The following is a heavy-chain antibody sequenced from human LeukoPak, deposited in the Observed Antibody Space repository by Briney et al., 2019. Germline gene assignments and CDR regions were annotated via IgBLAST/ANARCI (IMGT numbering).Heavy chain of an antibody. CDR1: GFTLSAYS. J-gene: IGHJ4*02. D-gene: IGHD3-16*01. Sequence: PGRSLRLSCAVSGFTLSAYSMHWVRQTPGKGLEWLAVISYDKDKEYYADSVRGRFTISRDNSRDTLYLQLSSLRPEDTAVHYCARDPFGGKIFDFWGQGTLVTVSS. CDR2: ISYDKDKE. V-gene: IGHV3-30*03. CDR3: ARDPFGGKIFDF.